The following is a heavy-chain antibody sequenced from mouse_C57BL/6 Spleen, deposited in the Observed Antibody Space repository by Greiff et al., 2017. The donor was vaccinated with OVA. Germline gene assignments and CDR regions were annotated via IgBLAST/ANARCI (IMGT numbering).Heavy chain of an antibody. CDR1: GYTFTSYW. CDR2: IDPSDSET. CDR3: ARGSDGYYEGYFDY. J-gene: IGHJ2*01. Sequence: VQLQQSGAELVRPGSSVKLSCKASGYTFTSYWMHWVKQRPIQGLEWIGNIDPSDSETHYNQKFKDKATLTVDKSSSTAYMQLSSLTSEDSAVDYYARGSDGYYEGYFDYWGQGTTLTVSS. V-gene: IGHV1-52*01. D-gene: IGHD2-3*01.